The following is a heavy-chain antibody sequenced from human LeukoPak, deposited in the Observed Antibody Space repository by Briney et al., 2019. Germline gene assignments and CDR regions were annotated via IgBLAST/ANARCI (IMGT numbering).Heavy chain of an antibody. Sequence: GGSLRLSCAASGFTVSSNYMSWVRQAPGKGLEWVSVIYSGGSTYYADSVEGRFTISRDNSKNTLYLQMDSLRAEDTAVYYCARDRIELGGGTFDIWGQGTMVTVSS. J-gene: IGHJ3*02. CDR1: GFTVSSNY. CDR2: IYSGGST. D-gene: IGHD5-18*01. CDR3: ARDRIELGGGTFDI. V-gene: IGHV3-53*01.